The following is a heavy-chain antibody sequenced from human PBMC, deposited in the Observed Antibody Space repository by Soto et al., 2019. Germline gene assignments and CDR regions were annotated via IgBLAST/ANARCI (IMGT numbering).Heavy chain of an antibody. CDR2: INPSSCST. V-gene: IGHV1-46*03. D-gene: IGHD6-13*01. CDR3: ARAHGMAAAGRDPFDS. Sequence: QVQLVQSGAEVKKPGASVKVSCKASGDTFTSYYIHCVRQAPGQGLEWTGIINPSSCSTNYAQKSQGRLTMTRDTSPTTAYMEPSRLTSEDPAVYYCARAHGMAAAGRDPFDSWGQGALVTVSS. J-gene: IGHJ4*02. CDR1: GDTFTSYY.